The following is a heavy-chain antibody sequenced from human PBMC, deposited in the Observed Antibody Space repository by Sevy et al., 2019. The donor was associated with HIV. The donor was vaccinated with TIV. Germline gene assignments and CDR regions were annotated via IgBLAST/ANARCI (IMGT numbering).Heavy chain of an antibody. V-gene: IGHV4-39*01. CDR1: GGSIARSSYD. D-gene: IGHD3-10*01. CDR3: ARHGGLVDRGFDF. J-gene: IGHJ4*02. Sequence: SETLSLTCTVSGGSIARSSYDWGWIRQSPGKGLEGIGIIYFSGSTNYATSLRSRFTISVDTSKNQVSLKMRSVTATDTAFYYCARHGGLVDRGFDFWGQGALVTVSS. CDR2: IYFSGST.